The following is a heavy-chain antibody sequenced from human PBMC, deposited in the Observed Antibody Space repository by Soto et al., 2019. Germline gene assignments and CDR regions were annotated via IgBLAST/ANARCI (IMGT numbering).Heavy chain of an antibody. Sequence: EVQLLESGGASVQPGGSLKLSCAVSGFTIGPYGVTWVRQPPGKGLQWVCGFSGGSGATFYAESVKGRFTISRDNPRNTVVPAINRLGAENTGVYLCVRWNGYGDAWGRGTLVTVSS. CDR2: FSGGSGAT. CDR3: VRWNGYGDA. D-gene: IGHD4-17*01. J-gene: IGHJ4*02. CDR1: GFTIGPYG. V-gene: IGHV3-23*01.